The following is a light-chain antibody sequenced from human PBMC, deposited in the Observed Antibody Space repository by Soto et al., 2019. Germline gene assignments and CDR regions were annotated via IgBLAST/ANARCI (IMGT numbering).Light chain of an antibody. CDR1: QGINKW. CDR3: QQAASFPIT. V-gene: IGKV1-12*01. Sequence: IQMTQSPPYVCASVGDRVTITCRASQGINKWLDWYEQKPGKAPNLLXYTGSSLQSGVPSRFRGSGSGTDFTLTINSLPPEDFETYYCQQAASFPITFGQGTRLEIK. CDR2: TGS. J-gene: IGKJ5*01.